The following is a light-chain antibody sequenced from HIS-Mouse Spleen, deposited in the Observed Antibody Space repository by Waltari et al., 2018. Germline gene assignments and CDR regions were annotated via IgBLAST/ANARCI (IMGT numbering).Light chain of an antibody. J-gene: IGKJ3*01. Sequence: DIQMTQSPSTLSASVGDRVPITCRASQSISSWLAWYQQKPGKAPKLLIYKASSLESGVPSRFSGSGSGTEFTLTISSLQPDDFATYYCQQYNSYLTFGPGTKVDIK. V-gene: IGKV1-5*03. CDR1: QSISSW. CDR3: QQYNSYLT. CDR2: KAS.